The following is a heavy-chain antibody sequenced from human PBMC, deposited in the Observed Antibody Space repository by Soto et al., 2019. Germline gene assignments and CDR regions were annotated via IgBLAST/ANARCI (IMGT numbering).Heavy chain of an antibody. CDR1: GYTFTSYD. V-gene: IGHV1-8*01. D-gene: IGHD4-17*01. J-gene: IGHJ4*02. Sequence: ASGKVSCKASGYTFTSYDINWVRQATGQGLEWMGWMNPNSGNTGYAQKFQGRVTMTRNTSISTAYMELSSLRSEDTAVYYCARGVPTTVTTDYFDYWGQGTLVTVSS. CDR3: ARGVPTTVTTDYFDY. CDR2: MNPNSGNT.